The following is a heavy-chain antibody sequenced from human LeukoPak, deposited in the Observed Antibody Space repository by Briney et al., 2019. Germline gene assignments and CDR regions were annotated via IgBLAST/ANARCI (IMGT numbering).Heavy chain of an antibody. V-gene: IGHV1-69*06. CDR1: GGTFSSYA. CDR3: ARGAIRRDSYGEYYFDY. Sequence: ASVKVSCKASGGTFSSYAISWVRQAPGQGLEWMGGIIPIFGTANYAQKFQGRVTITADKSTSTAYMELSSLRSEDTAVYYCARGAIRRDSYGEYYFDYWGQGTLVTVSS. D-gene: IGHD5-18*01. J-gene: IGHJ4*02. CDR2: IIPIFGTA.